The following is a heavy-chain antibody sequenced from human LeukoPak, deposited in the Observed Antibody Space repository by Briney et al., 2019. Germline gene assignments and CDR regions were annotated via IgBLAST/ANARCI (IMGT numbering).Heavy chain of an antibody. CDR3: AREYYFDSSGYAFDY. Sequence: GASVKVSCKASGYTFTTYNINWVRQAPGQGLEWMGWISAYNGNTNYAQKLQGRVTMTTDTSTSTAYMELRSLRSDDTAVFYCAREYYFDSSGYAFDYWGQGTLVTVSS. CDR2: ISAYNGNT. CDR1: GYTFTTYN. D-gene: IGHD3-22*01. V-gene: IGHV1-18*01. J-gene: IGHJ4*02.